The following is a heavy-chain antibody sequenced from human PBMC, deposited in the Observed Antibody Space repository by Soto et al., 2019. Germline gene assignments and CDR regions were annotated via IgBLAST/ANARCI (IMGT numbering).Heavy chain of an antibody. J-gene: IGHJ4*02. CDR2: IIPSGGST. V-gene: IGHV1-46*03. D-gene: IGHD5-12*01. Sequence: ASVKLSSKESGGTYSSYAISCVRQAPKQGLEWMGRIIPSGGSTSYAQKFQGRVTMTRDTSTSTVYMELSSLRSEDTAVYYCARGVATKTKILYYFDYWGQGTLVTVSS. CDR3: ARGVATKTKILYYFDY. CDR1: GGTYSSYA.